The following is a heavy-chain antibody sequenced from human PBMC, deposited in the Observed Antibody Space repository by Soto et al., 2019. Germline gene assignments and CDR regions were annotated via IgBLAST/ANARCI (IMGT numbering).Heavy chain of an antibody. CDR1: GGSISSYY. Sequence: TSETLSLTCTVSGGSISSYYWSWIRQPPGKGLERIGYIYYSGSTNYNPSLKSRVTISVDTSKNQFSLKLSSVTAADTAVYYCARERGIAAAGARYYYYYGMDVWGQGTTVTVSS. V-gene: IGHV4-59*01. CDR3: ARERGIAAAGARYYYYYGMDV. J-gene: IGHJ6*02. CDR2: IYYSGST. D-gene: IGHD6-13*01.